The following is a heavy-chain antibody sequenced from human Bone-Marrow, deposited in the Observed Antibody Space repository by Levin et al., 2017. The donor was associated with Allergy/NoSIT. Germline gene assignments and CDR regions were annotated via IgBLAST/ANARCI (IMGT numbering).Heavy chain of an antibody. V-gene: IGHV3-30*04. Sequence: HPGGSLRLSCAASGFTFSTYAMHWVRQAPDKGLDWVAFISNDGTNNNYADSVKGRFTISRDNSNNTLYLQMNSLRAEDTAVYFCARGHGGNFWSDYNAGTEHEYFQHWGQGTLVTVSS. D-gene: IGHD3-3*01. J-gene: IGHJ1*01. CDR2: ISNDGTNN. CDR1: GFTFSTYA. CDR3: ARGHGGNFWSDYNAGTEHEYFQH.